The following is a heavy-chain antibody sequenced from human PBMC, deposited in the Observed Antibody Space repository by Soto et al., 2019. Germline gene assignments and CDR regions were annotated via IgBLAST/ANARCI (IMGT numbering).Heavy chain of an antibody. CDR1: GFTFSDYY. D-gene: IGHD1-26*01. V-gene: IGHV3-11*06. CDR2: ISSSSSYT. CDR3: ARVGGGIVGATTQRYYYGMDV. Sequence: GGSLRLSCAASGFTFSDYYMSWIRQAPGKGLEWVSYISSSSSYTNYADSVKGRFTISRDNAKNSLYLQMNSLRAEDTAVYYCARVGGGIVGATTQRYYYGMDVWGQGTTVTVSS. J-gene: IGHJ6*02.